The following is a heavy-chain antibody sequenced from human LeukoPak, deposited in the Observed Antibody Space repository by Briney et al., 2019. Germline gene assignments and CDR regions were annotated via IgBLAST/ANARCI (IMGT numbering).Heavy chain of an antibody. CDR1: GYTFTGYY. J-gene: IGHJ6*02. D-gene: IGHD2-2*02. CDR3: ARGYCSSTSCYKHYYYGMDV. CDR2: IIPILGIA. V-gene: IGHV1-69*04. Sequence: GASVKVSCKASGYTFTGYYMHWVRQAPGQGLEWMGRIIPILGIANYAQKFQGRVTITADKSTSTAYMELSSLRSEDTAVYYCARGYCSSTSCYKHYYYGMDVWGQGTTVTVSS.